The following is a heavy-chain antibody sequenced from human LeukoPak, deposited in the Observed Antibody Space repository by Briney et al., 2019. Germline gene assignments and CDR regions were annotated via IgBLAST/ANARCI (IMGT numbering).Heavy chain of an antibody. Sequence: GGSLRLSCAASGFNFSTYGMHWVRQAPGKGLEGVAVFWSDGSNKYYADSVKGRFTISRDNSKNTLYLQMNSLRADDTAVYYCARRLYCASTSCHTGPDALDIWGQGTMVTVSS. D-gene: IGHD2-2*02. J-gene: IGHJ3*02. CDR1: GFNFSTYG. CDR2: FWSDGSNK. CDR3: ARRLYCASTSCHTGPDALDI. V-gene: IGHV3-33*03.